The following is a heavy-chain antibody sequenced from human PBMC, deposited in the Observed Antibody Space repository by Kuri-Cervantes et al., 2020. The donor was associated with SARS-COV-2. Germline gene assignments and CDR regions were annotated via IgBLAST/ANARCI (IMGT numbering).Heavy chain of an antibody. CDR2: ISSSSSTI. D-gene: IGHD3-3*01. V-gene: IGHV3-48*01. J-gene: IGHJ6*03. CDR3: AKGAYYDFWSGYYIYMDV. Sequence: GESLKISCAASGFTFSSYIMNWVRQAPGKGLEWVSYISSSSSTIYYADSVKGRFTISRDNAKNTLYLQMNSVRAEDTAVYYCAKGAYYDFWSGYYIYMDVWGKGTTVTVSS. CDR1: GFTFSSYI.